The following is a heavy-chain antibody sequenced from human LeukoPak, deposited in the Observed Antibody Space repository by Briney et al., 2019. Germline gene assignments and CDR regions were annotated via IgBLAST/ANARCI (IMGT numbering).Heavy chain of an antibody. Sequence: PGGSLRLSCAASGFTFSDYYMSWIRQAPGKGLEWISDISISGHKIYYADSVKGRFTISRDNAKNSLYLQMNSLRAEDTAVYYCARDYYYDSSGYYFDYWSQGTLVTVSS. CDR1: GFTFSDYY. CDR3: ARDYYYDSSGYYFDY. J-gene: IGHJ4*02. CDR2: ISISGHKI. D-gene: IGHD3-22*01. V-gene: IGHV3-11*04.